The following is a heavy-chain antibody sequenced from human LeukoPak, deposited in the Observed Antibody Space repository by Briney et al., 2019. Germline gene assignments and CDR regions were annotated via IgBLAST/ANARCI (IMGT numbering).Heavy chain of an antibody. CDR2: INAGNGNT. CDR3: ARVLYYYDSSGYGY. CDR1: GYTFTSYA. D-gene: IGHD3-22*01. J-gene: IGHJ4*02. Sequence: EASVKVSCKASGYTFTSYAMHWVRQAPGQRLEWMGWINAGNGNTKYSQKFQGRVTITRDTSASTAYMELSSLRSEDTAVYYCARVLYYYDSSGYGYWGQGTLVTVSS. V-gene: IGHV1-3*01.